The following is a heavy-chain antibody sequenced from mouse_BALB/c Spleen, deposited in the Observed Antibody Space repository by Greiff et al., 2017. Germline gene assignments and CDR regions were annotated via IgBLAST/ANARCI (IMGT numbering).Heavy chain of an antibody. V-gene: IGHV3-2*02. Sequence: EVQLQESGPGLVKPSQSLSLTCTVTGYSITSDYAWNWIRQFPGNKLEWMGYISYSGSTSYNPSLKSRISITRDTSKNQFFLQLNSVTTEDTATYYCARGVTEEDAMDYWGQGTSVTVSS. CDR2: ISYSGST. D-gene: IGHD2-1*01. CDR1: GYSITSDYA. J-gene: IGHJ4*01. CDR3: ARGVTEEDAMDY.